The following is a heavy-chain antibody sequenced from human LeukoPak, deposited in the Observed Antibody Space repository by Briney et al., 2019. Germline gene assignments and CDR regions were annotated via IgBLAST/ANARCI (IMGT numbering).Heavy chain of an antibody. CDR2: IKQDGSEK. CDR3: ATGRDYDFWSGYNY. Sequence: PGGSLRLSFAASGFTFSSYWMSWVRQAPGKGLEWVANIKQDGSEKYYVDSVKGRFTISRDNAKNSLYLQMNSLRAEDTAVYYCATGRDYDFWSGYNYWGQGTLVTVSS. V-gene: IGHV3-7*01. J-gene: IGHJ4*02. D-gene: IGHD3-3*01. CDR1: GFTFSSYW.